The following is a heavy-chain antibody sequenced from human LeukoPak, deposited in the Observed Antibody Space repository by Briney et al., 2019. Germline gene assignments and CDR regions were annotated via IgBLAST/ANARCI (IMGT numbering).Heavy chain of an antibody. CDR1: GGSISSGGYY. D-gene: IGHD1-26*01. CDR2: IYYSGST. Sequence: NPSETLSLTCTVSGGSISSGGYYWSWIRQHPGKGLEWIGYIYYSGSTYYNPSLKSRVTISVDTSKNQFSLKLSSVTAADTAVYYCARVGRYSGSYLPPIEDVWGQGTTVTVSS. V-gene: IGHV4-31*03. J-gene: IGHJ6*02. CDR3: ARVGRYSGSYLPPIEDV.